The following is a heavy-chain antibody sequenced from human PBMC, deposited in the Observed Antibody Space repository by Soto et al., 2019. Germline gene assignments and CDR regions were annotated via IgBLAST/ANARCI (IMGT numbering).Heavy chain of an antibody. Sequence: SETLSLTCTVSGGSISSYYWSWIRQPPGKGLEWIGYIYYSGSTNYNPSLKSRVTISVDTSKNQFSLKLSSVTAADTAVYYCARQSSSSIDYWGQGTLVTV. CDR2: IYYSGST. J-gene: IGHJ4*02. CDR3: ARQSSSSIDY. D-gene: IGHD6-6*01. V-gene: IGHV4-59*08. CDR1: GGSISSYY.